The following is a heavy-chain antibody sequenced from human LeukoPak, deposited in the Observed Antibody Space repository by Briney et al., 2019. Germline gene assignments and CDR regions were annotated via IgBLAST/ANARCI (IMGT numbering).Heavy chain of an antibody. CDR1: GFTFSSYG. J-gene: IGHJ4*02. CDR3: AREGGSGWYYFDY. Sequence: PGRSLRLSCAASGFTFSSYGMHWVRQAPGKGLEWVAVISYDGSNKYYADSVKGRFTISRDNSKNTLYLQMNSLRAEDTAVCCCAREGGSGWYYFDYWGQGTLVTVSS. CDR2: ISYDGSNK. D-gene: IGHD6-19*01. V-gene: IGHV3-30*03.